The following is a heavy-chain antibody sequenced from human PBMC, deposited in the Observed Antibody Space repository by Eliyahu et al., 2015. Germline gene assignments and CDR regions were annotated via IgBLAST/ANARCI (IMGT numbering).Heavy chain of an antibody. CDR2: IRYDGSNK. CDR3: AKDPSFDY. CDR1: GITFSXYG. Sequence: QVQLVESGGGVVXPGGSXRLSCAAXGITFSXYGMHWVRQAPGKGLXWVAFIRYDGSNKYYADSVKGRFTISRDNSNNTLYLQLNSLRAEDTAVYYCAKDPSFDYWGQGTLVTVSS. V-gene: IGHV3-30*02. J-gene: IGHJ4*02.